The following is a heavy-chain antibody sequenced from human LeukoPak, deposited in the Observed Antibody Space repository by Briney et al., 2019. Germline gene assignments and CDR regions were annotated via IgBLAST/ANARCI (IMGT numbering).Heavy chain of an antibody. J-gene: IGHJ6*03. CDR1: GFTFSIYS. CDR3: ARLDRADYSTSPVPYYNYYMNA. V-gene: IGHV3-21*06. D-gene: IGHD6-13*01. Sequence: NPGGSLRLSCAASGFTFSIYSVTWVRQAPGKGLEWVASIRSTSSYIYYADSVRGRFTTSSDNAQYLAYLQMKSLRAEDTAVYYCARLDRADYSTSPVPYYNYYMNAWDKGTTVIVSS. CDR2: IRSTSSYI.